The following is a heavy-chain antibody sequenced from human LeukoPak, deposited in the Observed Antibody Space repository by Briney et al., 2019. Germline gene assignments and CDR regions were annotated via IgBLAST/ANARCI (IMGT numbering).Heavy chain of an antibody. Sequence: GGSLRLSCAACGFSFSGDAIHLVRQAPGKGLEWVALIWSDGSQTKYAGSVKGRFTVSRDNSKNTAFLQMSGLTVEDTAVYYCAGAAGLGNYLIDYWGQGTLVTVSS. J-gene: IGHJ4*02. CDR3: AGAAGLGNYLIDY. D-gene: IGHD3-16*01. CDR1: GFSFSGDA. CDR2: IWSDGSQT. V-gene: IGHV3-33*01.